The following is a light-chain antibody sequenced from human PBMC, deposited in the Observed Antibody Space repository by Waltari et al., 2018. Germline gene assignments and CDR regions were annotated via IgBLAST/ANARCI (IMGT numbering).Light chain of an antibody. V-gene: IGLV2-14*01. J-gene: IGLJ1*01. CDR1: DSDVGADGF. Sequence: QSALIQPASASGSPGQSITISRSGTDSDVGADGFVPWYHQHQCKAPHLIIYEVSNRPSGISNRFSASKSGNTASLTISGLQAEDEADYYCSSYTTSSAPGVFGTGTRVTVL. CDR2: EVS. CDR3: SSYTTSSAPGV.